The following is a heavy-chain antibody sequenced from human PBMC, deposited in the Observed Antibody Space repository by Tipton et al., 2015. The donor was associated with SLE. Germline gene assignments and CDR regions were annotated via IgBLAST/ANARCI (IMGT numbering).Heavy chain of an antibody. Sequence: TLSLTCTVSGGSISSYYWSWIRQPPGKGLEWIGYIYYSGSTNYNPSLKSRVTISVDTSKNQFSLKLSSVTAADTAVYYCARGLGIYGGNSNWFDPWGQGTLVTVSS. V-gene: IGHV4-59*12. CDR3: ARGLGIYGGNSNWFDP. J-gene: IGHJ5*02. D-gene: IGHD4-23*01. CDR2: IYYSGST. CDR1: GGSISSYY.